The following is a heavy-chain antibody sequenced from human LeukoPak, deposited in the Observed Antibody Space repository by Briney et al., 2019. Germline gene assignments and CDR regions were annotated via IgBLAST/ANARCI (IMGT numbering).Heavy chain of an antibody. CDR3: ATTVEYGADFDY. D-gene: IGHD4-17*01. CDR2: IIPIFGTA. V-gene: IGHV1-69*13. Sequence: ASVKVSCKASGGAFSSYAISWVRQAPGQGLEWMGGIIPIFGTANYAQKFQGRVTITADESTSTAYMELSSLRSEDTAVYYCATTVEYGADFDYWGQGTLVTVSS. J-gene: IGHJ4*02. CDR1: GGAFSSYA.